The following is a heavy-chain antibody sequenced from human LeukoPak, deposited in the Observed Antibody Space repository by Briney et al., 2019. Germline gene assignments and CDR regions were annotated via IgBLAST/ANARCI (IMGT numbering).Heavy chain of an antibody. Sequence: GASVKVSCKASGGTFSSYAISWVRQAPGQGLEWMGGIIPIFGTANYAQKFQGRVTITADESTSTAYMELSSLRSEDTAVYYCATSSITMIVVVIDYYYYGMDVWGQGTTVTVSS. CDR3: ATSSITMIVVVIDYYYYGMDV. J-gene: IGHJ6*02. V-gene: IGHV1-69*13. D-gene: IGHD3-22*01. CDR1: GGTFSSYA. CDR2: IIPIFGTA.